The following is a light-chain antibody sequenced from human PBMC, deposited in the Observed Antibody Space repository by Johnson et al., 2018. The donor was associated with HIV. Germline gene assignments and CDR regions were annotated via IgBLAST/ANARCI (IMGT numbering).Light chain of an antibody. J-gene: IGLJ1*01. CDR1: GSNIGNNY. CDR3: GTWDSSLSAHYV. CDR2: ENN. Sequence: QSVLTQPPSVSAAPGQKVTISCSGSGSNIGNNYVSWYQQVTGTAPKLLIYENNKRPSGIPDRFSGSKSGTSAALGITGLQTGDEADYYCGTWDSSLSAHYVFGTGTKSTVL. V-gene: IGLV1-51*02.